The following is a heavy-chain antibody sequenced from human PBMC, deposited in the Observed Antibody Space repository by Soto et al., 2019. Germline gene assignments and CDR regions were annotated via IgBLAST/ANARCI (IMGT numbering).Heavy chain of an antibody. J-gene: IGHJ5*02. CDR1: GFTFSSYA. D-gene: IGHD5-12*01. CDR2: IWYDGSNK. CDR3: ARDLHSGYDFGHPFDP. V-gene: IGHV3-33*08. Sequence: GGSLRLSCAASGFTFSSYAMSWVRQAPGKGLEWVAVIWYDGSNKYYADSVKGRFTISRDNSKNTLYLQMNSLRAEDTAVYYCARDLHSGYDFGHPFDPWGQGTLVTVSS.